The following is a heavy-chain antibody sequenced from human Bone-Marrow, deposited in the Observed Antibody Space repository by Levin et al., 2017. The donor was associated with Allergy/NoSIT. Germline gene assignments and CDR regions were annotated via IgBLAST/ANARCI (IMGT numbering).Heavy chain of an antibody. Sequence: GESLKISCKASGYTFTTYGLSWVRQAPGQGLEWMGWISAFNGHTKFAQKFHDRVTLTTDTATTTAFMELRSLTSDDTAVYYCAMRGPDYYGSSGYLAYWGQGTLVTVSS. CDR3: AMRGPDYYGSSGYLAY. D-gene: IGHD3-22*01. J-gene: IGHJ4*02. CDR1: GYTFTTYG. V-gene: IGHV1-18*01. CDR2: ISAFNGHT.